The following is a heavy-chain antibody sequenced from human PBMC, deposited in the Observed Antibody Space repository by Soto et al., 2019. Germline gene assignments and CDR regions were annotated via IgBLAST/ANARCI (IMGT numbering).Heavy chain of an antibody. CDR3: ATSSSPTHFNY. D-gene: IGHD6-13*01. CDR1: RGSISGGGYY. CDR2: IYFSGGT. Sequence: SETLSLTCTVSRGSISGGGYYWSWIRQYPGKGLEWIGYIYFSGGTYYNPSLKSRLTISLDTSKNQFSLKLNSVTAADTALYYCATSSSPTHFNYWGQGTPVPVSS. V-gene: IGHV4-31*03. J-gene: IGHJ4*02.